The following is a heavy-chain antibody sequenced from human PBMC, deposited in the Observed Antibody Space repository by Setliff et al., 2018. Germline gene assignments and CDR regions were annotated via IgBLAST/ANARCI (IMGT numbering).Heavy chain of an antibody. Sequence: ASVKVSCQASGYTFTGYYMHWGRQAPGQGLEWMGRINPNSGGTNYAQKFQGRVTMTRDTSISTAYMELSRLRSDDTAVYYCARSNYDILTRNWFDPWGQGTQVTVSS. CDR2: INPNSGGT. V-gene: IGHV1-2*06. J-gene: IGHJ5*02. CDR1: GYTFTGYY. CDR3: ARSNYDILTRNWFDP. D-gene: IGHD3-9*01.